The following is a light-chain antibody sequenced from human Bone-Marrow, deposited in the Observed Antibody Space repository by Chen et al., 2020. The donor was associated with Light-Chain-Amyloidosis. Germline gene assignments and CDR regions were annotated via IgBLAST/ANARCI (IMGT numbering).Light chain of an antibody. CDR1: SSNLGSNT. CDR2: SNK. Sequence: QSVLTQPPSASGTPGQRVTISCSGSSSNLGSNTVNWYQQLPGTAPKLLIYSNKQRPSGVPDRFSGSKSGTSASLAIGGLQSEEEADSYCAAWDDSLNGPVFGGGTTLTGL. CDR3: AAWDDSLNGPV. V-gene: IGLV1-44*01. J-gene: IGLJ2*01.